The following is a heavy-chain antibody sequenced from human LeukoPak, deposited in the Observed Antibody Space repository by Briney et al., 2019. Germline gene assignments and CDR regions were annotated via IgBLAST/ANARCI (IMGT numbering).Heavy chain of an antibody. CDR1: GYTFTDSY. Sequence: ASVKVSCKASGYTFTDSYMHWVRQAPGQGLEWMGWINPKTGGTNYAQRFQGRVTMTRDTSTRTAYMELNSLRSDDTAVYYCARSYDSSGYYPDSWGQGTLVTVSS. J-gene: IGHJ4*02. CDR3: ARSYDSSGYYPDS. CDR2: INPKTGGT. V-gene: IGHV1-2*02. D-gene: IGHD3-22*01.